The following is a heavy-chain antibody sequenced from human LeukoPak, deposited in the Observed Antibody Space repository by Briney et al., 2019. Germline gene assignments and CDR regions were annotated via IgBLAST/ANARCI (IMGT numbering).Heavy chain of an antibody. D-gene: IGHD3-9*01. CDR2: INPNSGGT. V-gene: IGHV1-2*02. CDR3: ARGGGAGYYIRWGAYYYYMDV. Sequence: ASVKVSCKASGYTFTGYYMHWVRQAPGQGLEWMGWINPNSGGTNYAQKFQGRVTMTRDTSISTAYMELSRLRSDDTAVYYCARGGGAGYYIRWGAYYYYMDVWGKGTTVTVSS. CDR1: GYTFTGYY. J-gene: IGHJ6*03.